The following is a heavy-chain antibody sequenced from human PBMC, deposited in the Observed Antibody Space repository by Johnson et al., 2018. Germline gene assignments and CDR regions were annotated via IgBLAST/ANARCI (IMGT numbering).Heavy chain of an antibody. Sequence: VQLQESGVGLVQPGGSLRLSCAASGFTFSSYWMPWVRQAPGKGLVWVARIRSDGRSLSYADSVQGRFISSRDNAKKNLYLQMSSLRAEDTAVYYCARQGLWYSGGYYYYMDVWGKGTTVTVSS. CDR3: ARQGLWYSGGYYYYMDV. CDR2: IRSDGRSL. V-gene: IGHV3-74*01. J-gene: IGHJ6*03. D-gene: IGHD1-26*01. CDR1: GFTFSSYW.